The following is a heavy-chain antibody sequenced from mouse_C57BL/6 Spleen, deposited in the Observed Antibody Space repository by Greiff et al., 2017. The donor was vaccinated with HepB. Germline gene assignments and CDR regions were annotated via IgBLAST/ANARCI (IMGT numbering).Heavy chain of an antibody. J-gene: IGHJ2*01. CDR1: GYTFTSYW. CDR2: IDPSDSYT. V-gene: IGHV1-59*01. Sequence: QVQLQQPGAELVRPGTSVKLSCKASGYTFTSYWMHWVKQRPGQGLEWIGVIDPSDSYTNYNQKFKGKATLTVDTSSSTAYMQRSSLTSEDSAVYYCAREGGLRRSDYWGQGTTLTVSS. D-gene: IGHD2-4*01. CDR3: AREGGLRRSDY.